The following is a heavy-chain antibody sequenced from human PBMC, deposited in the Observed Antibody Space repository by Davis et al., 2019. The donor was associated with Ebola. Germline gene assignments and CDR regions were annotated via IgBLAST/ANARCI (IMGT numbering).Heavy chain of an antibody. CDR1: GFTFSSYS. CDR3: AKDLRFLEWAHYYGMDV. CDR2: ISGSGGST. D-gene: IGHD3-3*01. Sequence: GGSLRLSCAASGFTFSSYSMNWVRQAPGKGLEWVSAISGSGGSTYYADSVKGRFTISRDNSKNTLYLQMNSLRAEDTAVYYCAKDLRFLEWAHYYGMDVWGKGTTVTVSS. J-gene: IGHJ6*04. V-gene: IGHV3-23*01.